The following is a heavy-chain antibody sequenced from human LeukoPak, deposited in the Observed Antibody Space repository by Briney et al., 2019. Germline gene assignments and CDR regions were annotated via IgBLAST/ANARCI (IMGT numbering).Heavy chain of an antibody. V-gene: IGHV3-21*01. J-gene: IGHJ4*02. Sequence: GGSLRLSCAASGFIFSNYNMNWVRQAPGKGLEWVSSISTSSSYIYYADSVKGRFTISRDNAKNSLYLQMNSPRAEDTAVYYCARGVYAILDPGVSLPNFDYWGQGTLVTVYS. D-gene: IGHD2-8*01. CDR2: ISTSSSYI. CDR3: ARGVYAILDPGVSLPNFDY. CDR1: GFIFSNYN.